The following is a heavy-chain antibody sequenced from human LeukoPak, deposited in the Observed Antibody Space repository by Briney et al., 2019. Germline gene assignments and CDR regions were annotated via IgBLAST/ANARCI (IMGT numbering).Heavy chain of an antibody. V-gene: IGHV1-8*02. Sequence: ASVKVSCKASGYTFTSYGISWVRQAPGQGLEWMGWMNPNSGNTGYAQKFQGRVTMTRNTSISTAYMELSSLRSEDTAVYYCARGWTPPYYVPFDPWGQGTLVTVSS. CDR1: GYTFTSYG. CDR3: ARGWTPPYYVPFDP. D-gene: IGHD3-3*01. J-gene: IGHJ5*02. CDR2: MNPNSGNT.